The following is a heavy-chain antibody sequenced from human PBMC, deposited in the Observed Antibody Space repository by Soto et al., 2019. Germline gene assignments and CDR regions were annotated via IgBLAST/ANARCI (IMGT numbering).Heavy chain of an antibody. CDR1: GGTFSSYA. J-gene: IGHJ6*02. CDR3: ASIVDTAMGYYYYGMDV. V-gene: IGHV1-69*13. Sequence: SVKVSCKASGGTFSSYAISWVRQAPGQGLEGMGGIIPIFGTANYAQKFQGRVTITADESTSTAYMELSSLRSEDTAVYYCASIVDTAMGYYYYGMDVWGQGTTVTVSS. CDR2: IIPIFGTA. D-gene: IGHD5-18*01.